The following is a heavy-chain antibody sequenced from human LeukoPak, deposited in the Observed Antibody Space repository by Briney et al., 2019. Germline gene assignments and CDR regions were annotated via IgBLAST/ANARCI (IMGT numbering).Heavy chain of an antibody. CDR3: ARRRKGYCSSTSCLYAGRNWFDP. CDR1: GGSISSSGYY. J-gene: IGHJ5*02. D-gene: IGHD2-2*01. Sequence: SETLSPTCTVSGGSISSSGYYWGWIRQPPGKGLEWIGSIYSSGSTYYTPSLKSRVTISVDTSKNQFSLKLSSVTAADTAVYYCARRRKGYCSSTSCLYAGRNWFDPWGQGTLVTVSS. CDR2: IYSSGST. V-gene: IGHV4-39*01.